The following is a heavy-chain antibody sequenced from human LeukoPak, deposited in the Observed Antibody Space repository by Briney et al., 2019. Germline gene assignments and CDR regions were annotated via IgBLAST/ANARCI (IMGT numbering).Heavy chain of an antibody. Sequence: GGSLRLSCAASGFTFSSYAMSWVRQAPGKGLERVSAISGSGGSTYYADSVKGRFTISRDNSKNTLYLQMNSLRAEDTAVYYCAKDHPPYYYDSSGLSVDYWGQGTLVTVSS. V-gene: IGHV3-23*01. CDR1: GFTFSSYA. CDR3: AKDHPPYYYDSSGLSVDY. D-gene: IGHD3-22*01. CDR2: ISGSGGST. J-gene: IGHJ4*02.